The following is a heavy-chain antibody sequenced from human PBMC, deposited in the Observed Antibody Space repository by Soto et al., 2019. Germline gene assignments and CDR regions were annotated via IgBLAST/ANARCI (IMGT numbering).Heavy chain of an antibody. J-gene: IGHJ6*02. CDR2: IIPISGTT. CDR3: ARGYCSGGNCYSGMDV. V-gene: IGHV1-69*13. CDR1: GGTFSTHA. D-gene: IGHD2-15*01. Sequence: SVKVSCKASGGTFSTHAIIWVRQAPGHGLEWMGAIIPISGTTYYTQNFRGRVTITADEPTSTAFMELSSLKSEDTAMFYCARGYCSGGNCYSGMDVWGQGTMVTVSS.